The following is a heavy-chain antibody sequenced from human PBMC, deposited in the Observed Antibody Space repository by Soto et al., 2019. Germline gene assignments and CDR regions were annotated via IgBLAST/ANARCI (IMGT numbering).Heavy chain of an antibody. V-gene: IGHV1-69*04. Sequence: SVKVSCKASGGTFSSYAISWVRQAPGQGLEWMGRIIPILGIANYAQKFQGRVTITADKSTSTAYMELSSLRSEDTAVYYCARDTYCDILTGYPVRSYYYGMDVWGQGTTVTVSS. CDR3: ARDTYCDILTGYPVRSYYYGMDV. CDR2: IIPILGIA. J-gene: IGHJ6*02. D-gene: IGHD3-9*01. CDR1: GGTFSSYA.